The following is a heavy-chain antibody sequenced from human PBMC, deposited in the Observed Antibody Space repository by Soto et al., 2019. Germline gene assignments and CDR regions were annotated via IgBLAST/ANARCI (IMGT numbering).Heavy chain of an antibody. CDR3: ARAGRYDILSGLYYYYNYIDV. CDR1: GFTFSSYS. D-gene: IGHD3-9*01. V-gene: IGHV3-21*01. Sequence: EVQLVESGGGLVKPGGSLRLSCAASGFTFSSYSMNWVRQAPGKGLEWVSSISSSSSYIYYADSVKGRFTISRDNATNSLYLQMNSLRAEDTAVYYCARAGRYDILSGLYYYYNYIDVWGKWITVTV. J-gene: IGHJ6*03. CDR2: ISSSSSYI.